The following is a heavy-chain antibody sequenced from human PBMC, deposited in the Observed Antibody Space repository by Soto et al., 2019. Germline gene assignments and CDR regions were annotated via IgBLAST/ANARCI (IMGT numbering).Heavy chain of an antibody. V-gene: IGHV4-59*01. CDR1: GGSISSYY. J-gene: IGHJ4*02. Sequence: SETLSLTCTVSGGSISSYYWSWIRQPPGKGLEWIGYIYYSGSTNYNPSLKSRVTISVDTSKNQFSLKLSSVTAADTAVYYCARGRGDYWGQGTLVTVSS. CDR3: ARGRGDY. D-gene: IGHD3-10*01. CDR2: IYYSGST.